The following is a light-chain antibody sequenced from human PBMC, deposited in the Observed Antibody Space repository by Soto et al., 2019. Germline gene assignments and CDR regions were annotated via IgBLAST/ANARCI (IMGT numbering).Light chain of an antibody. Sequence: DIQMTQSHSTLSASVGDRVTITCRASQTISTWLAWYQHKPGKAPNLLIYDASTLMSGVPSRFSGSGSGTEFTLTISSLQPGDFATYYCQQSETYPLTFGQGTRLEI. V-gene: IGKV1-5*01. CDR1: QTISTW. CDR3: QQSETYPLT. CDR2: DAS. J-gene: IGKJ5*01.